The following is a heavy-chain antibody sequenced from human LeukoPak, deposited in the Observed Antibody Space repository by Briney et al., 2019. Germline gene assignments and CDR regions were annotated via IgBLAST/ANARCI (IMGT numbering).Heavy chain of an antibody. V-gene: IGHV4-59*01. Sequence: SETLSLTCTVSGGSISSYYWSWIRQPPGKGLEWIGYIYYSGSTNYNPSLKSRVTISVDTSKNQFSLKLSSVTAADTAVCYCARVSSWRRKGTFDYWGQGTLVTVSS. J-gene: IGHJ4*02. CDR3: ARVSSWRRKGTFDY. D-gene: IGHD3-10*01. CDR2: IYYSGST. CDR1: GGSISSYY.